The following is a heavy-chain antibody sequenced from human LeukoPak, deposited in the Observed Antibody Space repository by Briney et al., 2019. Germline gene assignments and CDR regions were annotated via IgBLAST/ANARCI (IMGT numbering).Heavy chain of an antibody. V-gene: IGHV3-30*18. CDR2: ISFDGSDK. CDR3: AKDVSAAAYFDC. CDR1: GFTFSGYG. Sequence: GGSLRLSCVASGFTFSGYGMHWVRQAPGKGLEAVALISFDGSDKYYADSVQGRFTISRDNSKNTLYLQMNSLRAEDSAIYYCAKDVSAAAYFDCWGQGTLVTVSS. D-gene: IGHD6-13*01. J-gene: IGHJ4*02.